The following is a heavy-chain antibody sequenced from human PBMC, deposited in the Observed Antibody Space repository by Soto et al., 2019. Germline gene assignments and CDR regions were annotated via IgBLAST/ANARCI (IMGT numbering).Heavy chain of an antibody. CDR3: ARVGPWVPYYYDSSPYTFENWFDP. D-gene: IGHD3-22*01. CDR1: GSSISSGYY. CDR2: IYHGGST. Sequence: SETLSLTCAVSGSSISSGYYWGWLRQPPGKGLEWIRSIYHGGSTYYNPSLNSRVTLSIDMTNNHVSLILNSVTAADTAVYYCARVGPWVPYYYDSSPYTFENWFDPWGQGTLVTVSS. V-gene: IGHV4-38-2*01. J-gene: IGHJ5*02.